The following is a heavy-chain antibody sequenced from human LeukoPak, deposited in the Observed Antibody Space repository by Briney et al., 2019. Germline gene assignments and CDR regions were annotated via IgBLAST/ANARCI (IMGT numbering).Heavy chain of an antibody. CDR2: INPSGGST. CDR1: GYTFTSYY. D-gene: IGHD3-10*01. J-gene: IGHJ4*02. CDR3: ARADSSVYYGSGSPPRDY. V-gene: IGHV1-46*01. Sequence: ASVKVSCKASGYTFTSYYMHWVRQAPGQGLEWMGIINPSGGSTSYAQKFQGRVTMTRDTSTSTVYMELSSLRSDDTAVYYCARADSSVYYGSGSPPRDYWGQGTLVTVSS.